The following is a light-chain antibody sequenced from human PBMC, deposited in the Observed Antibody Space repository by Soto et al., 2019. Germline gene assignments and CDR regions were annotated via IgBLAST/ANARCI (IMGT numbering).Light chain of an antibody. J-gene: IGKJ1*01. Sequence: DIQMTQSPSSLSASVGARVTITCRASQSTSSYLSWYQQEPGNAPKLLIYAASSLQSGVPSRFCDSGSRTDFTPTTNRLQPEDLATYFYQGSSHTPRTFGQGTKFDI. CDR1: QSTSSY. CDR3: QGSSHTPRT. CDR2: AAS. V-gene: IGKV1-39*01.